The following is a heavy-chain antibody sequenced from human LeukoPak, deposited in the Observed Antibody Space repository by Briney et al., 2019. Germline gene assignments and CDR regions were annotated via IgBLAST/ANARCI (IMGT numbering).Heavy chain of an antibody. CDR3: AREGGCYNVDY. D-gene: IGHD1-1*01. V-gene: IGHV3-48*01. CDR1: GFTFSSYS. Sequence: GGSLRLSCAASGFTFSSYSINWVRQAPGKGLEWVSYISSSSSTIYYADSVKGRFTISRDNAKNSLYLQMNSLRAEDTAVYYCAREGGCYNVDYWGQGTLVTVSS. J-gene: IGHJ4*02. CDR2: ISSSSSTI.